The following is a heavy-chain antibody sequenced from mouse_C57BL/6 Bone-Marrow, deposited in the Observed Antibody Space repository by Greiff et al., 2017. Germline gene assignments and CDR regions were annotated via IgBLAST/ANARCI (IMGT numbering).Heavy chain of an antibody. D-gene: IGHD1-1*01. Sequence: QVQLQQSGTELVKPGASVKLSCKASGYTFTSYWMHWVKQRPGQGHEWIGNINPSNGGTNYNEKFKSKATLTVDKSSSTAYMQLSSLTSEDSAVYYCARWGLLRRGAMDYWGQGTSVTVSS. CDR1: GYTFTSYW. CDR2: INPSNGGT. CDR3: ARWGLLRRGAMDY. J-gene: IGHJ4*01. V-gene: IGHV1-53*01.